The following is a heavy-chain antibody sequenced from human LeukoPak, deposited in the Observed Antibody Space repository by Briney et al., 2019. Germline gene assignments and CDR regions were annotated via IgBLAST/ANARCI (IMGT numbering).Heavy chain of an antibody. CDR1: GGSISSSSYY. V-gene: IGHV4-39*01. Sequence: SGTLSLTCTVSGGSISSSSYYWGWIRQPPGKGLEWIGSIYYSGSTYYNPSLKSRVTISVDTSKNQFSLKLSSVTAADTAVYYCARTIAVAEFDYRGQGTLVTVSS. D-gene: IGHD6-19*01. CDR2: IYYSGST. CDR3: ARTIAVAEFDY. J-gene: IGHJ4*02.